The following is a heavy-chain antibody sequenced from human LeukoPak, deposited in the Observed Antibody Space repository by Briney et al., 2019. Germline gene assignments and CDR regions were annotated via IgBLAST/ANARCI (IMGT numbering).Heavy chain of an antibody. V-gene: IGHV3-30*18. CDR1: GFTFSSYG. D-gene: IGHD4-11*01. Sequence: GGSLRLFCAASGFTFSSYGMYWVRQAPGKGLEWVAVISYDGSNKYYADSVKGRFTISRDNSKNTLYLQMNSLRAEDTAVYYCAKILPDTVTADYWGQGTLVTVSS. CDR2: ISYDGSNK. CDR3: AKILPDTVTADY. J-gene: IGHJ4*02.